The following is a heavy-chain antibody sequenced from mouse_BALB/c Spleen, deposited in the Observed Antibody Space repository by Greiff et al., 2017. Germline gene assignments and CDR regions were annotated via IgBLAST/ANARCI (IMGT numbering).Heavy chain of an antibody. J-gene: IGHJ2*01. CDR3: AVPLLRSGFDY. D-gene: IGHD1-1*01. Sequence: LQQSGAELVKPGASVKMSCKASGYTFTSYNMHWVKQTPGQGLEWIGAIYPGNGDTSYNQKFKGKATLTADKSSSTAYMQLSSLTSEDSAVYYCAVPLLRSGFDYWGQGTTLTVSS. CDR1: GYTFTSYN. V-gene: IGHV1-12*01. CDR2: IYPGNGDT.